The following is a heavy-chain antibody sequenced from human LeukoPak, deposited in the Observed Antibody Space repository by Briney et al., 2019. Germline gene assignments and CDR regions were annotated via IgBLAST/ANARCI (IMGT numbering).Heavy chain of an antibody. CDR1: GGSISSYY. J-gene: IGHJ4*02. Sequence: SETLSLTCTVSGGSISSYYWSWIRQPPGKGLEWIGYIYYSGSTNYNPSLKSRVTISVDTSKNQFSLKLSSVTAADTAVYYCASYSYYYDSSGYFDYWGQRTLVTVSS. CDR2: IYYSGST. D-gene: IGHD3-22*01. CDR3: ASYSYYYDSSGYFDY. V-gene: IGHV4-59*01.